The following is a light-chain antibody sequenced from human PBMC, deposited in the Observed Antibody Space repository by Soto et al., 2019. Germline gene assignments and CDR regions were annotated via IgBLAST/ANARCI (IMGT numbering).Light chain of an antibody. CDR1: SSDVGGDDL. J-gene: IGLJ3*02. CDR2: DVR. Sequence: QSALTQPASVSGSPGQSITISCTGTSSDVGGDDLVSWYQHHPGKVPKLMIYDVRNGPSGVSNRFSGSKSGNSTSLTIFVHEAEDEADYYCSSYTTSSPVVFGGGTKLTVL. CDR3: SSYTTSSPVV. V-gene: IGLV2-14*03.